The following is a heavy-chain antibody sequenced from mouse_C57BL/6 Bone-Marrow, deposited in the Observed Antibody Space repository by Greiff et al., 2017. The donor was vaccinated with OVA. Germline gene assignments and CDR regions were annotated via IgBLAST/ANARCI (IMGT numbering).Heavy chain of an antibody. J-gene: IGHJ2*01. Sequence: QVQLQQSGAELMKPGASVKLSCKATGYTFTGYWIEWVKQRPGHGLEWIGEILPGSGSTNYNEKFKGKATFTADTSSNTAYMQLSSLTTKDSAIYYCARSGGPTVVAKDYWGQGTTLTVSS. D-gene: IGHD1-1*01. CDR1: GYTFTGYW. V-gene: IGHV1-9*01. CDR3: ARSGGPTVVAKDY. CDR2: ILPGSGST.